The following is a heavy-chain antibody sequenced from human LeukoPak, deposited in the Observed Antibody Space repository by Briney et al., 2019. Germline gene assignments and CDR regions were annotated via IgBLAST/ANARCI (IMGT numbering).Heavy chain of an antibody. J-gene: IGHJ4*02. CDR2: IYWNDDK. CDR1: GGSISSGDYY. CDR3: ARRGSSLSFDF. V-gene: IGHV2-5*01. Sequence: QTLSLTCTVSGGSISSGDYYWSWIRQPPGKALEWLALIYWNDDKRYSPSLESRLTITKDTSKNQVVLTMTNMDPVDTATYYCARRGSSLSFDFWGQGTLVTVSS. D-gene: IGHD6-6*01.